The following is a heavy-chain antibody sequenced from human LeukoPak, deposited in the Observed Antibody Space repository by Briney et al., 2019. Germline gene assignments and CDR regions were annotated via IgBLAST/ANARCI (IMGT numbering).Heavy chain of an antibody. CDR2: IYTSGST. V-gene: IGHV4-4*09. D-gene: IGHD2-2*01. J-gene: IGHJ6*03. Sequence: PSETLSLTCTVSGGSISSYYWSWIRQPPGKGLEWIGYIYTSGSTNYNPSLKSRVTISVDTSKNQFSLKLSSVTAADTAVYYCARLSILPAVTTHYYYYYYTDVWGKGTTVTVSS. CDR3: ARLSILPAVTTHYYYYYYTDV. CDR1: GGSISSYY.